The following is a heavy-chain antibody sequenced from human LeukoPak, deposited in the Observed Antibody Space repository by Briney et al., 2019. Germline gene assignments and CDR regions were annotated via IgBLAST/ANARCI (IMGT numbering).Heavy chain of an antibody. CDR1: GFPFSSYG. Sequence: GGSLRLSCAASGFPFSSYGMHWVRQAPGKGLEWVSGITPNGGSTYYADSVKGRFTISRDNSKNTVYLQMNSLRVEDTAAYYCARDEGWIQLYFRGQGTLVTVSS. D-gene: IGHD5-18*01. J-gene: IGHJ4*02. V-gene: IGHV3-23*01. CDR2: ITPNGGST. CDR3: ARDEGWIQLYF.